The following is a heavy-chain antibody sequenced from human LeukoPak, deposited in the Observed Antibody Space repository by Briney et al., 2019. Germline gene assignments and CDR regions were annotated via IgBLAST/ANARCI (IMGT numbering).Heavy chain of an antibody. V-gene: IGHV1-69*04. Sequence: ASVKVSCKASGGTFNNYAISWVRQAPGQGLEWMGRIVPILGIANYAQEFQGRLIITADKATSSAYMGLSSLRSEDTAAYYCARDQGNNIYGSYAIWYVFDVWGQGTMVTVS. J-gene: IGHJ3*01. CDR1: GGTFNNYA. CDR3: ARDQGNNIYGSYAIWYVFDV. CDR2: IVPILGIA. D-gene: IGHD1/OR15-1a*01.